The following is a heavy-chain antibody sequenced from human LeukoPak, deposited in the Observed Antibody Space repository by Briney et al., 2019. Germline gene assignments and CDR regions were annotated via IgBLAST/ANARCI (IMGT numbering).Heavy chain of an antibody. CDR2: INQDGTNQ. J-gene: IGHJ4*02. Sequence: GGSLRLSCVASGFPFSGYWMDWVRQAPGKGMEWVANINQDGTNQYYAASVKGRFSISRDNAKNSLYLQMNSLRAEDTAVYYCAKGGYSSTYFDYWGQGTLVTVSS. CDR3: AKGGYSSTYFDY. D-gene: IGHD5-12*01. CDR1: GFPFSGYW. V-gene: IGHV3-7*01.